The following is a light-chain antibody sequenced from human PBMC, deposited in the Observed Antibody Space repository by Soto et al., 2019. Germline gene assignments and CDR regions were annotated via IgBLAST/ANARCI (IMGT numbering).Light chain of an antibody. J-gene: IGLJ1*01. Sequence: QSVLTQPPSVSGAPGQGVTISCTGSSSNIGAGYDVHWYQQLPGAAPKLLIFGNDNRPSGVPDRFSGSRSGTSASLAITGLQAEDEADYYCPSYDRSLSGSVFGAGTKVTVL. CDR1: SSNIGAGYD. CDR3: PSYDRSLSGSV. V-gene: IGLV1-40*01. CDR2: GND.